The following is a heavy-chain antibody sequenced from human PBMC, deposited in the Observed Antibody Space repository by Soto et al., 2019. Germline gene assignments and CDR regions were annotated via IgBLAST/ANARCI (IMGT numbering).Heavy chain of an antibody. CDR3: ARILIIGTTRGYYFDY. D-gene: IGHD1-20*01. CDR1: GGSVSSSGSHY. V-gene: IGHV4-39*01. CDR2: MYPSGST. Sequence: PSETLSLTCTVSGGSVSSSGSHYWGWIRQPPGQGLEWIGSMYPSGSTYSNPSLKSRVIISVDTSKNQFSLKLNSVTAEDTAVYYCARILIIGTTRGYYFDYWGQGTLVTVSS. J-gene: IGHJ4*02.